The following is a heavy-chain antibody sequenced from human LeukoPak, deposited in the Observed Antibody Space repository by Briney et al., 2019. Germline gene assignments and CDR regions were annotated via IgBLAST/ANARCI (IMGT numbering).Heavy chain of an antibody. CDR1: GFTFSYYS. V-gene: IGHV3-23*01. J-gene: IGHJ4*02. CDR3: AKSSYYDSSGYYREYYFDY. Sequence: PGGSLRLSCAASGFTFSYYSMSWVRQAPGKGLEWVSGITGSAGSTHYADSVKGRFTISRDSTKNTLYLQMNSLGAEDTAIYYCAKSSYYDSSGYYREYYFDYWGQGTLVTVSS. CDR2: ITGSAGST. D-gene: IGHD3-22*01.